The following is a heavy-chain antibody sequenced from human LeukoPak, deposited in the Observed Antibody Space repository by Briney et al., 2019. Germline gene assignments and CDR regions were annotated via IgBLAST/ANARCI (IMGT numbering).Heavy chain of an antibody. V-gene: IGHV5-51*01. CDR1: AYTSTSYW. J-gene: IGHJ4*02. CDR2: IYPGDSDT. Sequence: GESLKISCKGSAYTSTSYWIAWVRQMPGTGLEWMGIIYPGDSDTRYSPSFQGQVTISADKSISTAYLQWSSLKASDIAMYYCARHPLSAWDYIDSWGQGTLVTVSS. CDR3: ARHPLSAWDYIDS. D-gene: IGHD7-27*01.